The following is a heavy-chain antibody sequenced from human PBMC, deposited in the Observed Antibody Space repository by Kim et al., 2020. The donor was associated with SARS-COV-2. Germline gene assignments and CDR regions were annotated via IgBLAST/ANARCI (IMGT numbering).Heavy chain of an antibody. CDR2: INHSGST. J-gene: IGHJ6*02. V-gene: IGHV4-34*01. Sequence: SETLSLTCAVYGGSFSGYYWSWIRQPPGKGLEWIGEINHSGSTNYNPSLKSRVTISVDTSKNQFSLKLSSVTAADTAVYYCASFGAEDYGDYFDYYGMDVWGQGTTVTVSS. CDR3: ASFGAEDYGDYFDYYGMDV. D-gene: IGHD4-17*01. CDR1: GGSFSGYY.